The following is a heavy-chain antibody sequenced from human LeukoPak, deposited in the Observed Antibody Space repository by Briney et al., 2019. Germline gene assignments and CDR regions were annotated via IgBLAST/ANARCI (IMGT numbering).Heavy chain of an antibody. Sequence: PSGTLSLTCTVSGDSINSLDLWSWIRQHPGKGLEWIGYIYYSGTTYYNPSLESRVTLSVDTSKNQFSLRLSSVTAADTAVYYCARYRDSGGRLAFDIWGQGTMATVSS. CDR2: IYYSGTT. V-gene: IGHV4-31*03. D-gene: IGHD2-15*01. CDR1: GDSINSLDL. CDR3: ARYRDSGGRLAFDI. J-gene: IGHJ3*02.